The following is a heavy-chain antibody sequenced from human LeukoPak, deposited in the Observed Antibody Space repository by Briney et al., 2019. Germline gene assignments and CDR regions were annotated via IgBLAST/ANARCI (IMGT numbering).Heavy chain of an antibody. CDR3: ARGTYNYYDFWSGYAPYYYYYMDV. Sequence: PSETLSLTCAVYGGSFSGYYWSWIRQPPGKGLEWIGEINHSGGTNYNPSLKSRVTISADTSKNQFSLKLTSLTAADTAVYYCARGTYNYYDFWSGYAPYYYYYMDVWGTGTTVTVSS. J-gene: IGHJ6*03. CDR2: INHSGGT. CDR1: GGSFSGYY. V-gene: IGHV4-34*01. D-gene: IGHD3-3*01.